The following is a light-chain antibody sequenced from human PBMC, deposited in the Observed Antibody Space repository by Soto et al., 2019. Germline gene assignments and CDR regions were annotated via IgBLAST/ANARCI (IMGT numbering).Light chain of an antibody. V-gene: IGLV2-14*01. Sequence: QLVLTQPASVSGSPGQSITISCTGTSSDVGGYDYVSWYQQHPGKAPKLMIFEVTNRPSGVSNRFSGSKSGNTASLTISGLRAEDEADYYCSSFRSTSTLPYVFGTGTKLTVL. J-gene: IGLJ1*01. CDR3: SSFRSTSTLPYV. CDR2: EVT. CDR1: SSDVGGYDY.